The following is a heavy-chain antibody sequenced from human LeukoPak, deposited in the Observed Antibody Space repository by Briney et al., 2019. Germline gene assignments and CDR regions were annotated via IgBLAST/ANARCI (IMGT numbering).Heavy chain of an antibody. V-gene: IGHV3-30*04. CDR1: GFTFSVYA. CDR2: ISYDGSNK. D-gene: IGHD3-9*01. CDR3: AREAYYDILTGRFGYYFDY. J-gene: IGHJ4*02. Sequence: GGSLRLSCAASGFTFSVYAMHWVRQAPGKGLEWVAIISYDGSNKYYADSVKGRFTISRDNSKNTVYLQMNSLRAEDTAVYYCAREAYYDILTGRFGYYFDYWGQGTLVTVSS.